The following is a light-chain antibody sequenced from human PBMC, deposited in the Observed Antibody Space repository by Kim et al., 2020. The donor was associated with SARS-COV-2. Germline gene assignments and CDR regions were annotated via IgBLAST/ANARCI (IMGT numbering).Light chain of an antibody. CDR3: PQYSSYSPFI. Sequence: DIQMTQSPSTLSASVGDRVTITCRASQNIDAWLAWYQQKPGKAPKVLIYKASTLESGVPTRFSGSGSGTEFTLTISSLQPDDFATYFWPQYSSYSPFIFGQETNLEI. V-gene: IGKV1-5*03. CDR1: QNIDAW. CDR2: KAS. J-gene: IGKJ2*01.